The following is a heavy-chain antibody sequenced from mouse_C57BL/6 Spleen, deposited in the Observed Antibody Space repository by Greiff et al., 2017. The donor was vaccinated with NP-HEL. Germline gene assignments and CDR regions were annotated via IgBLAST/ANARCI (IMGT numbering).Heavy chain of an antibody. D-gene: IGHD1-1*01. CDR1: GFSLTSYG. CDR2: IWSGGST. J-gene: IGHJ4*01. CDR3: ARSTTVAPYYAMDY. Sequence: QVQLKESGPGLVQPSQSLSITCTVSGFSLTSYGVHWVRQSPGKGLEWLGVIWSGGSTDYNAAFISRLSISKDNSKSQVFFKMNSLQADDTAIYYCARSTTVAPYYAMDYWGQGTSVTVSS. V-gene: IGHV2-2*01.